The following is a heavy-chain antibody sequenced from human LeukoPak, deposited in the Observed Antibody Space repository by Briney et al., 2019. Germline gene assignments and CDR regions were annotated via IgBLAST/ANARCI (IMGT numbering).Heavy chain of an antibody. D-gene: IGHD5-24*01. CDR2: VTAFNENT. Sequence: ASVKVSCKASGFALTTYNIVWLRQAPGQGREWVGWVTAFNENTHYSRKFQGRVTMTRDTSTSTAYMELRSLRSDDTAVYYCARNKYGYKFPIELWGKGTTVTVSS. V-gene: IGHV1-18*01. CDR3: ARNKYGYKFPIEL. J-gene: IGHJ6*04. CDR1: GFALTTYN.